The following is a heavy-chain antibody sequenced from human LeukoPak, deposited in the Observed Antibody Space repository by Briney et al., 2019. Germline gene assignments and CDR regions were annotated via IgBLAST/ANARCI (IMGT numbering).Heavy chain of an antibody. V-gene: IGHV3-30*02. CDR3: AKVSRYCSSTSCYKDYYYYGMDV. D-gene: IGHD2-2*02. J-gene: IGHJ6*02. CDR1: GFTFSSYG. CDR2: IWYDGSNK. Sequence: GGSLRLSCAASGFTFSSYGMHWVRQAPGRGLEWVAVIWYDGSNKYYADSVKGRFTISRDNSKNTLYLQMNSLRAEDTAVYYCAKVSRYCSSTSCYKDYYYYGMDVWGQGTTVTVSS.